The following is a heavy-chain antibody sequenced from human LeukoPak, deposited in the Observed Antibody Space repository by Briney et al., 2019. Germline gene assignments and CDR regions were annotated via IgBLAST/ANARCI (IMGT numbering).Heavy chain of an antibody. J-gene: IGHJ3*02. CDR1: GYTFTSYG. D-gene: IGHD6-13*01. CDR3: ARSCRSWLFFDAFDI. Sequence: ASVKVSCKASGYTFTSYGISWVRQAPGQGLEWMGWISAYNGNTNYAQKLQGRVTMTTDTSTSTAYMELRSLRSDDTAVYYCARSCRSWLFFDAFDIWGQGTMVTVSS. CDR2: ISAYNGNT. V-gene: IGHV1-18*01.